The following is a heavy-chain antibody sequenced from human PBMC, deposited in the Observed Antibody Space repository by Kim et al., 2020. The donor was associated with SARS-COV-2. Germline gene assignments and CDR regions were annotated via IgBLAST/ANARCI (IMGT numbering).Heavy chain of an antibody. J-gene: IGHJ4*02. Sequence: SETLSLTCTVSGGSISSSSYYWSWIRQPARKGLEWIGRIHTSGSTSYNPSLKSRVTISVDTSKNQFSLKLSSVTAADTAVYYCARAPYYYESSGYTDWGQGTLVTASS. CDR1: GGSISSSSYY. CDR2: IHTSGST. V-gene: IGHV4-61*02. CDR3: ARAPYYYESSGYTD. D-gene: IGHD3-22*01.